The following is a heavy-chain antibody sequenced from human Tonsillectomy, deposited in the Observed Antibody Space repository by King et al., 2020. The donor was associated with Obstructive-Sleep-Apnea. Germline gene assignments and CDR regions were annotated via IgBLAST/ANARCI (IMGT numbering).Heavy chain of an antibody. CDR1: GGSISSYY. D-gene: IGHD6-19*01. V-gene: IGHV4-59*01. Sequence: MQLQESGPGLVKPSETLSLTCTVSGGSISSYYWSWIRQPPGKGLEWIGYIYYSGSTNYNPSLKSRVTISVDTSKNQLSLKLSSVAAADTAVYYCARGIAVAGTHFDYWGQGTLVTFSS. CDR2: IYYSGST. J-gene: IGHJ4*02. CDR3: ARGIAVAGTHFDY.